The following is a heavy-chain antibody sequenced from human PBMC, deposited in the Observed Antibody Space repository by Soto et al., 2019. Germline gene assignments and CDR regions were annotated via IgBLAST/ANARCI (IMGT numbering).Heavy chain of an antibody. V-gene: IGHV3-11*01. J-gene: IGHJ4*02. CDR3: AKMTSSGWYDPVFH. D-gene: IGHD6-19*01. CDR2: ISGTSSNI. Sequence: QVQLVESGGGLVKTRGSLRLSCVASGFSFSDYYMSWVRQAPGKGLEWIAYISGTSSNIYYGDSVKGRFTISRDNAENSVFLQMNNLRAEDTARYYCAKMTSSGWYDPVFHWGQGILVTVSS. CDR1: GFSFSDYY.